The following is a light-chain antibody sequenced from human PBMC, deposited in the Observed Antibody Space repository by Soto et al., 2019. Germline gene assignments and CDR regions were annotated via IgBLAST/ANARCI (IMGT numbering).Light chain of an antibody. Sequence: EIVMTQSPATLSVSPGERATLSCRASQSVRSNLAWYQQKPGQAPRLLIYGASTRATGIPARFSGSGSGTEFTLTISSLQSEDFAVYYCQQYSNWPPGTVGQGTKVDIK. CDR2: GAS. J-gene: IGKJ1*01. V-gene: IGKV3-15*01. CDR1: QSVRSN. CDR3: QQYSNWPPGT.